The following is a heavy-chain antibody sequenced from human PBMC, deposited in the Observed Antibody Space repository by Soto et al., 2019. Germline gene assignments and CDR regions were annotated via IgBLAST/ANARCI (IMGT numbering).Heavy chain of an antibody. CDR1: GGTFSSYT. V-gene: IGHV1-69*02. D-gene: IGHD3-10*01. Sequence: QVQLVQSVAEVKKPESSVRVSCKASGGTFSSYTISWVRQAPGQGLEWMGRIIPILGIANYAQKFQGRVTITADKSTSTAYLELRSLRSEDTAVYYCASLMSSGYYYGMDVWGQGTTVTVSS. CDR2: IIPILGIA. J-gene: IGHJ6*02. CDR3: ASLMSSGYYYGMDV.